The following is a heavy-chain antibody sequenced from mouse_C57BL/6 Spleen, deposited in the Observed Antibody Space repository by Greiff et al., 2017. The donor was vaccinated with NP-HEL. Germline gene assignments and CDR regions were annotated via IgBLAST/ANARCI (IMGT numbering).Heavy chain of an antibody. CDR2: IDPSDSYT. Sequence: QVQLQQPGAELVGPGTSVKLSCKASGYTFTSYWMHWVKQRPGQGLEWIGVIDPSDSYTNYNQKFKGKATLTVDTSSSTAYMQLSSLTSEDSAVYYCARLLLRSSFDYWGQGTTLTVSS. CDR3: ARLLLRSSFDY. V-gene: IGHV1-59*01. CDR1: GYTFTSYW. J-gene: IGHJ2*01. D-gene: IGHD1-1*01.